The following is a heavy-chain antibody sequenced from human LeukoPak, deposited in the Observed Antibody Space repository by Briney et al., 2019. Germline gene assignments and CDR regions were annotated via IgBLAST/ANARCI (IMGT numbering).Heavy chain of an antibody. CDR3: ASGYCSGGSCYLDY. CDR2: INPNSGGT. V-gene: IGHV1-2*02. CDR1: GYTFTSYY. D-gene: IGHD2-15*01. Sequence: GASVKISCKASGYTFTSYYMHWVRQAPGQGLEWMGWINPNSGGTNYAQKFQGRVTMTRDTSISTAYMELSRLRSGDTAVFYCASGYCSGGSCYLDYRGQGTLVTVSS. J-gene: IGHJ4*02.